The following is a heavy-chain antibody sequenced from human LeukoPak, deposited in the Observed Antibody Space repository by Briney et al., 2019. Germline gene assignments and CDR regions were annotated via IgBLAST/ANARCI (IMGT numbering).Heavy chain of an antibody. J-gene: IGHJ4*02. CDR3: ARAGSYNLDY. CDR1: GGSISSGNW. V-gene: IGHV4/OR15-8*01. CDR2: IYRRGTT. Sequence: LETLSLTCVVSGGSISSGNWWSWVRQSPGKELEWIGEIYRRGTTHYNPSLKSRVTITVDKSENHFSLRLSSVTAADTAVYYCARAGSYNLDYWGQGTLATVSS. D-gene: IGHD1-26*01.